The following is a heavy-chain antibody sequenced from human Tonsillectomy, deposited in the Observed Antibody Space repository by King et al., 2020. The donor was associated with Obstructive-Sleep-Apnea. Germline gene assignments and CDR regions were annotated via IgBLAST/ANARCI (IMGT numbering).Heavy chain of an antibody. V-gene: IGHV3-30*18. Sequence: VQLVESGGGVVQPGKSLRLSCAASGLNFKNCGTHWVRQAPGKGLEWVAHISYDGLYTWYVDSVKGRFNVSRDNSKNTLYLQLNNLRADDTAVYYCAKDKDIPGAPMGYFDSWGQGILVTVSS. D-gene: IGHD1-26*01. CDR2: ISYDGLYT. CDR3: AKDKDIPGAPMGYFDS. CDR1: GLNFKNCG. J-gene: IGHJ4*02.